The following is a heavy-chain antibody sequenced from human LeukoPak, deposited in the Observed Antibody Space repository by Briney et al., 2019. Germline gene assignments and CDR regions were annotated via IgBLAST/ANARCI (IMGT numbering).Heavy chain of an antibody. CDR1: GFTFSSYW. CDR3: ARDRPYYGDYLGYYYGMDV. J-gene: IGHJ6*02. Sequence: GGSLRLSCAASGFTFSSYWMSWVRQALGKGLEWVAIIKQDGSEKYYVDSVKGRFTISRDNAKNSLYLQMNSLRAEDTAVYYCARDRPYYGDYLGYYYGMDVWGQGTTVTVSS. CDR2: IKQDGSEK. D-gene: IGHD4-17*01. V-gene: IGHV3-7*01.